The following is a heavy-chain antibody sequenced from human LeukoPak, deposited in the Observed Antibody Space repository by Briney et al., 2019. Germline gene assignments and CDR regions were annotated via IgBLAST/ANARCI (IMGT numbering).Heavy chain of an antibody. V-gene: IGHV3-48*02. CDR1: GFTFSNYS. D-gene: IGHD4-17*01. J-gene: IGHJ4*02. CDR2: ISSTSNTI. CDR3: ARDVPDYGDPYFDY. Sequence: GGSLRLSCAASGFTFSNYSMTWVRQAPGKGLEWVSYISSTSNTIYYADSVKGRFTISRDNAKNSLYLQMNSLRDEDTAVYYCARDVPDYGDPYFDYWGQGILVTVPS.